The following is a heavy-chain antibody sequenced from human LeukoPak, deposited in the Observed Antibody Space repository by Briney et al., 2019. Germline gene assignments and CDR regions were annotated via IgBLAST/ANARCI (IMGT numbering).Heavy chain of an antibody. V-gene: IGHV1-18*01. J-gene: IGHJ5*02. D-gene: IGHD4-17*01. Sequence: ASVKVSCKASGYTFTSYGISWVRQAPGQGLEWMGWISAYSGNTNYAQKLQGRVTMTTDTSTSTAYMELRSLRSDDTAVYYCARYKPTVTTLNWFVPWGQGTLVTVSS. CDR1: GYTFTSYG. CDR2: ISAYSGNT. CDR3: ARYKPTVTTLNWFVP.